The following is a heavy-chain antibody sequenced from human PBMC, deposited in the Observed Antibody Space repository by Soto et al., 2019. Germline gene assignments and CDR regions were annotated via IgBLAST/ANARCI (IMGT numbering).Heavy chain of an antibody. CDR1: GFTFSSYS. CDR2: ISSSSSYI. D-gene: IGHD4-17*01. Sequence: LRLSCAASGFTFSSYSMNWVRQAPGEGLEWVSSISSSSSYIYYADSVKGRFTISRDNAKNSLYLQMNSLRAEDTAVYYCARDDYGDYTDWFDPWGQGTLVTVS. CDR3: ARDDYGDYTDWFDP. V-gene: IGHV3-21*01. J-gene: IGHJ5*02.